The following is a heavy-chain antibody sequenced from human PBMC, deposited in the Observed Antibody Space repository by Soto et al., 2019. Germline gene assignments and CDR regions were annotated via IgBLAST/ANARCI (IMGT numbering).Heavy chain of an antibody. J-gene: IGHJ6*02. Sequence: SETLSLTCTVSGVSIRTYYWSWIRQPPGKGLEWIGYIYYSGSTNYNPSLKSRVTISVDTSKNQFSLKLSSVTAADTAVYYCARYKPLLSGMDVWGQGTTVTVSS. CDR2: IYYSGST. CDR1: GVSIRTYY. CDR3: ARYKPLLSGMDV. D-gene: IGHD2-21*02. V-gene: IGHV4-59*01.